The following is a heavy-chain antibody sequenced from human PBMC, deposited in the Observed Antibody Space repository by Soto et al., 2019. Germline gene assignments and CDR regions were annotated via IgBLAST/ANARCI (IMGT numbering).Heavy chain of an antibody. Sequence: EVQVAESGGGLVQPGGSLRLSCAVSGLTLSDRYMDWVRQAPGKGLEWVGRIRNRANSYTTEYAASVKGRFTISRDDSKHELHLQINSLKPDDTGVYYCTTGWSYSPFDYWGQGTLVTVSS. V-gene: IGHV3-72*01. J-gene: IGHJ4*02. D-gene: IGHD1-26*01. CDR3: TTGWSYSPFDY. CDR2: IRNRANSYTT. CDR1: GLTLSDRY.